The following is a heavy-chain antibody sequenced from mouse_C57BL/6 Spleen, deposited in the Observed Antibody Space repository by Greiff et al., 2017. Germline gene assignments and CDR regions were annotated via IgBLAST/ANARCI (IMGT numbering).Heavy chain of an antibody. CDR2: INPNNGGT. D-gene: IGHD3-3*01. J-gene: IGHJ1*03. Sequence: VQLQQSGPELVKPGASVKISCQASGYTFTDYYMNWVKKSHGKSLEWIGDINPNNGGTSYNQKFKGKATLTVDKSSSTADMERRSLTSEDSAVYYCARGDEDWYCDVWGTGPTVTVSS. CDR3: ARGDEDWYCDV. V-gene: IGHV1-26*01. CDR1: GYTFTDYY.